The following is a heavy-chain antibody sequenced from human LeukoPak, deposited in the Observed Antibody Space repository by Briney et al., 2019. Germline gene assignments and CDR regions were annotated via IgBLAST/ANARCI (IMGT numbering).Heavy chain of an antibody. CDR3: ARASYDSSGYYYDY. V-gene: IGHV1-8*01. J-gene: IGHJ4*02. Sequence: GASVKVSCKASGYTFTSYDINWVRQATGRGLEWMGWMNPNTGNTGYAHKFQGRVTMTRNTSISTAYMELSSLRSEDTAVYYCARASYDSSGYYYDYWGQGTLVTVSS. D-gene: IGHD3-22*01. CDR1: GYTFTSYD. CDR2: MNPNTGNT.